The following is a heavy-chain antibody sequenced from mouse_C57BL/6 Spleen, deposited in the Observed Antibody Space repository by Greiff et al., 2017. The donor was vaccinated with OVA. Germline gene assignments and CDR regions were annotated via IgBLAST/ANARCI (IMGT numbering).Heavy chain of an antibody. CDR1: GFNIKDDY. J-gene: IGHJ3*01. Sequence: EVQGVESGAELVRPGASVKLSCTASGFNIKDDYMHWVKQRPEQGLERIGGIYPENGDTEYASKFQGKATITADPYSNTAYLQVISLTSEDTAVYYCTDRAYWGQGTLVTVSA. CDR3: TDRAY. CDR2: IYPENGDT. D-gene: IGHD3-3*01. V-gene: IGHV14-4*01.